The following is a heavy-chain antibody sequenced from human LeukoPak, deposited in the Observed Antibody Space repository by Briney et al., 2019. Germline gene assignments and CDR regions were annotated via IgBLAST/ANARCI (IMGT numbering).Heavy chain of an antibody. CDR3: ARHAFFDSTGYYYYFDY. D-gene: IGHD3-22*01. CDR1: GYSISIGYY. V-gene: IGHV4-38-2*01. Sequence: PSETLSLTCAVSGYSISIGYYWGWIRQPPGKGLEWIGSVHHSGSTYYNPSLKSRVTLSMDTSKNQFSLKLNSATAADTAAYYCARHAFFDSTGYYYYFDYWGQGSLVTVSS. J-gene: IGHJ4*02. CDR2: VHHSGST.